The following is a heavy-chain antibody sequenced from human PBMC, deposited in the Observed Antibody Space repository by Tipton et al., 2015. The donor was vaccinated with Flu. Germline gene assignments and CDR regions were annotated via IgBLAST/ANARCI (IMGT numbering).Heavy chain of an antibody. V-gene: IGHV4-30-4*01. Sequence: TLSLTCTVSGDSISSGDYYWTWIRQSPGKGLEWIGYIYYSGSAYYNPSLKSRVTMSVDTSKNQFSLTLTSVTAADTAIYYCARGWAYTSGWYRYYFDSWGQGTLVTVSS. J-gene: IGHJ4*02. CDR1: GDSISSGDYY. CDR3: ARGWAYTSGWYRYYFDS. D-gene: IGHD6-19*01. CDR2: IYYSGSA.